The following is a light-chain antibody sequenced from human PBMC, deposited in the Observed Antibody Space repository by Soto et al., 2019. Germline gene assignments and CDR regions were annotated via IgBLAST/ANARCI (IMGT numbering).Light chain of an antibody. J-gene: IGLJ1*01. V-gene: IGLV2-14*01. Sequence: QSVLTQPASVSGSPGQSIIISCAGTSSDVGAYNFISWYQQQPGKAPKLIISGVSDRPSGVSYRFSGSKSGNTASLTISGLQAEDEADYYFSSYTNTNTDVFGTGTKLTVL. CDR1: SSDVGAYNF. CDR2: GVS. CDR3: SSYTNTNTDV.